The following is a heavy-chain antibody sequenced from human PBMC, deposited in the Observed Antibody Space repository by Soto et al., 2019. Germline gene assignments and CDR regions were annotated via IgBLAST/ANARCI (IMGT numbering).Heavy chain of an antibody. CDR3: ARDNPRASGWDV. Sequence: EVQLVESGGGLVQPGGSLRLSCEASGFTLSSYSMNWARQAPGQGLEWVSYISSSSSTIYYADSLKGRFTISRDNAKNSLYLEMNSLRDEDTDVYYCARDNPRASGWDVWGQGTTVTVSS. V-gene: IGHV3-48*02. D-gene: IGHD1-26*01. J-gene: IGHJ6*02. CDR2: ISSSSSTI. CDR1: GFTLSSYS.